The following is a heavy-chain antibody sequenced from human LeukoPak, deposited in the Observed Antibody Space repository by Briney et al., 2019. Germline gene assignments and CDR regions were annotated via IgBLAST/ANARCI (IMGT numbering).Heavy chain of an antibody. Sequence: GASVKVSCKASGYTFTGYYMHWVRQAPGQGIEWMGWINPNSGGTNYAQKFQGRVTMTRDTSISTAYMELSRLRSDDTAVYYCARDSAIFGVVTMDVWGKGTTVTVSS. CDR1: GYTFTGYY. V-gene: IGHV1-2*02. J-gene: IGHJ6*04. CDR2: INPNSGGT. D-gene: IGHD3-3*01. CDR3: ARDSAIFGVVTMDV.